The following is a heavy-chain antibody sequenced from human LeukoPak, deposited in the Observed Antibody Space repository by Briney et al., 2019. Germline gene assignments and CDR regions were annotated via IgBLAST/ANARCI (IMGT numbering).Heavy chain of an antibody. Sequence: ASVKVSCKASGYTFTGYYMHWVRQAPGQGLEWMGWINPNSGGTNYAQKFQCRVTMTRDMSTSTVYMELSSLRSEDTAVYYCARVSGWLDYWGQGTLVTVSS. V-gene: IGHV1-2*02. J-gene: IGHJ4*02. D-gene: IGHD3-22*01. CDR3: ARVSGWLDY. CDR2: INPNSGGT. CDR1: GYTFTGYY.